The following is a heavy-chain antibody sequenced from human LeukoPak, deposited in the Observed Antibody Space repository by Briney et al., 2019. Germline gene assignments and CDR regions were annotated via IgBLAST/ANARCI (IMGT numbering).Heavy chain of an antibody. Sequence: PGGSLRLSCAASGFTFSSDAVSWIRRAPGKGLEWLSYISISSSYTNYADSVKGRFTISRDNAKTSLYPQMNSLRAEDTAVYYCARDRGVMTTDAFDIWGQGTMVTVSS. J-gene: IGHJ3*02. V-gene: IGHV3-11*05. CDR3: ARDRGVMTTDAFDI. D-gene: IGHD3-10*01. CDR2: ISISSSYT. CDR1: GFTFSSDA.